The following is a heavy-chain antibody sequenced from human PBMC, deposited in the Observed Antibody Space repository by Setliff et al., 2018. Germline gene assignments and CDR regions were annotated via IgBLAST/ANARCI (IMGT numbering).Heavy chain of an antibody. CDR3: ARGGDSGSYFLANHDAFDI. CDR1: GGSISSGGYY. Sequence: KTSETLSLTCTVSGGSISSGGYYWTWIRQHPGKGLEWIGSIHYSGSTYYNPSLKSRVTISIDTSKNQFSLKLSSVTAADTAVYYCARGGDSGSYFLANHDAFDIWGQGTMVTVSS. CDR2: IHYSGST. D-gene: IGHD1-26*01. V-gene: IGHV4-39*07. J-gene: IGHJ3*02.